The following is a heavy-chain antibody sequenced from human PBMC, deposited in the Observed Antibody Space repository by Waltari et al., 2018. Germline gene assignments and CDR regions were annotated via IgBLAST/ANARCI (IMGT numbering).Heavy chain of an antibody. CDR1: GFTFSNYA. Sequence: EVQLLASGGDLVQPGGSLRLSCAASGFTFSNYAMTWVRQAPGKGLEWVSVIGGGGSTTYYADSVKGRFTISRDNSKNTLYLQMNRLRVEDTAVYYCAKKLGVSSWYYFDYWGQGTLVTVSS. CDR3: AKKLGVSSWYYFDY. V-gene: IGHV3-23*01. J-gene: IGHJ4*02. CDR2: IGGGGSTT. D-gene: IGHD1-26*01.